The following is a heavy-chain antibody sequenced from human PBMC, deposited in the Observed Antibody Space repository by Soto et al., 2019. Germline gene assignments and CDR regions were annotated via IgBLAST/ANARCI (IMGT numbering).Heavy chain of an antibody. D-gene: IGHD2-21*02. V-gene: IGHV4-59*01. CDR3: VGAGDVYHYYYMDV. Sequence: SETLSLTCTVSGGSISSYYWSWIRQPPGKGLEWIGYIYYSGSTNYNPSLKSRVTISVDTSKNQFSLKLSSVTAADTAVYYCVGAGDVYHYYYMDVWGKGTTVTVS. CDR2: IYYSGST. J-gene: IGHJ6*03. CDR1: GGSISSYY.